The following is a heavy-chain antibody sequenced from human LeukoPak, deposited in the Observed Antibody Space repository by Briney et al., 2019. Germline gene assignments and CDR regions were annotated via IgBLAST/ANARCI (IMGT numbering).Heavy chain of an antibody. CDR3: TRDQRGSYGIDY. CDR2: INAGNGNT. D-gene: IGHD3-16*01. CDR1: GYTFTSYA. V-gene: IGHV1-3*01. Sequence: ASVKVSCKASGYTFTSYAMHWVRQAPGQRLEWMGWINAGNGNTKYSQKFQGRVTITRDTSASTAYMELSSLRSEDTAIYYCTRDQRGSYGIDYWGQGTLVTVSS. J-gene: IGHJ4*02.